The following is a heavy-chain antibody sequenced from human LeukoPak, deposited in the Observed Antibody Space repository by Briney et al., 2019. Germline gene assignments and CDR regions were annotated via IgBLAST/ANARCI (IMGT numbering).Heavy chain of an antibody. Sequence: GGSLRLSCAASGFTFSSYSMNWVRQAPGKGLEWVSSISSSSSYIYYADSVKGRFTISRDNAKNSLYLQMNSLRAEDTAVYYCAGDYDSSGYYYGWSDPWGQGTLVTVSS. J-gene: IGHJ5*02. D-gene: IGHD3-22*01. CDR2: ISSSSSYI. CDR1: GFTFSSYS. CDR3: AGDYDSSGYYYGWSDP. V-gene: IGHV3-21*01.